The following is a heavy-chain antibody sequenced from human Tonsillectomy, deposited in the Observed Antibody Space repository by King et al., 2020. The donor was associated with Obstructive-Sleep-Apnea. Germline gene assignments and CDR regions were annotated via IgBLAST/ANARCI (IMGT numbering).Heavy chain of an antibody. CDR2: IHYSGIT. CDR3: TSSNSRTDLPIAVTGSHDY. V-gene: IGHV4-39*01. CDR1: GDSISSSSYY. D-gene: IGHD6-19*01. J-gene: IGHJ4*02. Sequence: QLQESGPGLVKPSETLSLTCTVSGDSISSSSYYWGWIRQPPGKGLEWIGSIHYSGITYYNPSLKSRVTISVDTSKNQFSLKLSSVTAADTAVYYCTSSNSRTDLPIAVTGSHDYWGQGTVVTVSS.